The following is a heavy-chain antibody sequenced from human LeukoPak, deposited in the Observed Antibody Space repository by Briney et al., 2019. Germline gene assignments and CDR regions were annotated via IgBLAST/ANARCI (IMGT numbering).Heavy chain of an antibody. J-gene: IGHJ4*02. D-gene: IGHD6-19*01. V-gene: IGHV3-48*02. CDR1: GFTFSSYS. CDR2: ISTSSSTI. CDR3: ARDYRSSSGWTVDY. Sequence: PGGSLRLSCAASGFTFSSYSMNWVRQAPGKGLEWVSYISTSSSTIYYADSVKGRFTISRDNAKNSLYLQMNSLRDEDRAVYYCARDYRSSSGWTVDYWGQGTLVTVSS.